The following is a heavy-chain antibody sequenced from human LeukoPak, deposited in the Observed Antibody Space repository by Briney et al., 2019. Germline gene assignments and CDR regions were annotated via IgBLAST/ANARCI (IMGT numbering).Heavy chain of an antibody. CDR2: ITGSSSYI. CDR1: GFTFSSYS. CDR3: ARDRVNTGFYYGMDV. Sequence: GGSLRLSCAASGFTFSSYSMNWVRQAPGQGLEWVSSITGSSSYIYYADSVKGRFTISRDNAKNSLYLQMNSLRAEDTAVYYSARDRVNTGFYYGMDVWGQGTTVTVSS. D-gene: IGHD1/OR15-1a*01. V-gene: IGHV3-21*01. J-gene: IGHJ6*02.